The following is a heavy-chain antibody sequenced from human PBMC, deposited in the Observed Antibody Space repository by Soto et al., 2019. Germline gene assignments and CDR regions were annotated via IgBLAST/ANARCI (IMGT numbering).Heavy chain of an antibody. CDR2: IYSGGRN. CDR3: ARGSSRWDY. V-gene: IGHV4-4*07. CDR1: GGSISSFY. D-gene: IGHD6-13*01. Sequence: SETLSLTCTGSGGSISSFYWSWIRQPAGKGLEGIGRIYSGGRNNYNPSLKSRVTMSVDTSKNQFSLRLSSVTAADTARYYCARGSSRWDYWGQGTLVTVSS. J-gene: IGHJ4*02.